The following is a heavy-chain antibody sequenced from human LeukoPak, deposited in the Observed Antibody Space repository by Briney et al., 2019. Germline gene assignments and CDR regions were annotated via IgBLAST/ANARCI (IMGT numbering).Heavy chain of an antibody. CDR2: ISGSGGST. CDR1: GFTFSSYA. CDR3: AKGGLRYFDWSEGYYFDY. V-gene: IGHV3-23*01. J-gene: IGHJ4*02. Sequence: PGGSLRLSCAASGFTFSSYAMSWVHQAPGKGLEWVSAISGSGGSTYYADSVKGRFTISRDNSKNTLYLQMNSLRAEDTAVYYCAKGGLRYFDWSEGYYFDYWGQGTLVTVSS. D-gene: IGHD3-9*01.